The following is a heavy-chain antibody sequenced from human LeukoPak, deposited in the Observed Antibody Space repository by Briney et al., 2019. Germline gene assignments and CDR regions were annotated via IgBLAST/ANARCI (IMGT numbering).Heavy chain of an antibody. V-gene: IGHV1-18*01. CDR2: ISTYNGDT. Sequence: GASVKVSCKASGYTFTSFGFSWVRQAPGQGLEWMGWISTYNGDTKYVQNFQDRLTMTTDTSASTAYMGLRNLRSDDTAVYYCARQSDSSGYYYDEYYFDYWGQGTLVTVSS. J-gene: IGHJ4*02. D-gene: IGHD3-22*01. CDR3: ARQSDSSGYYYDEYYFDY. CDR1: GYTFTSFG.